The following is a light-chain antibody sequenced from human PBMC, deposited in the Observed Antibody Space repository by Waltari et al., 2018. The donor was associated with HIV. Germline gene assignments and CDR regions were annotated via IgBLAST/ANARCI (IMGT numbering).Light chain of an antibody. J-gene: IGLJ1*01. CDR3: ISYVGNNIYV. V-gene: IGLV2-8*01. Sequence: QSALTQPPSASGSPGQAVSISCTGTSSDFGAYNYVSWYQHHPGKAPKLIIHEVTKRPSGVPDRFSGSKSGNTASLTVSGLQPEDEADYYCISYVGNNIYVFGTGTKVTVL. CDR2: EVT. CDR1: SSDFGAYNY.